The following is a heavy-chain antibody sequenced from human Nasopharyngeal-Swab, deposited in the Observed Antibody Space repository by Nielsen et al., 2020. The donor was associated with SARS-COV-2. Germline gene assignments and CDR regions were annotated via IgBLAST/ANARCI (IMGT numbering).Heavy chain of an antibody. CDR2: ISSSTTYI. V-gene: IGHV3-21*01. CDR1: GFNFGTYS. J-gene: IGHJ4*02. D-gene: IGHD3-10*01. CDR3: ARDFPNPSRGIDY. Sequence: GESLKISCAASGFNFGTYSMNWVRQARGQGLEWVSSISSSTTYIYYADSVKGRFTISRDDAKNSLYLQMNSLRAEDTAVYYCARDFPNPSRGIDYWGQGTLVTVSS.